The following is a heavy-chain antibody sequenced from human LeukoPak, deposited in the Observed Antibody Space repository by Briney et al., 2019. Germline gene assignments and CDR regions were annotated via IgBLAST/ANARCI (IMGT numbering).Heavy chain of an antibody. J-gene: IGHJ4*02. CDR2: IRSKANSYAT. CDR3: VGTYCSSTSCYERSFDY. D-gene: IGHD2-2*01. V-gene: IGHV3-73*01. CDR1: GFTFSGSA. Sequence: GRSLRLSCAASGFTFSGSAMHWVRQASGKGLERVGRIRSKANSYATAYAASVKDRFIISRDDSKNTAYLQMNSLKTEDTAVYYCVGTYCSSTSCYERSFDYWGQGTLVTVSS.